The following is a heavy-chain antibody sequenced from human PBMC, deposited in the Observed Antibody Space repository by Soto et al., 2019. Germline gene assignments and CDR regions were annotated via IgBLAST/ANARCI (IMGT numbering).Heavy chain of an antibody. CDR2: ITPFNGNT. CDR1: GYTFTYRY. Sequence: GASVKVSCKASGYTFTYRYLHWVRQAPGQALEWMGWITPFNGNTNYAQKFQDRVTITRDRSMSTAYMELSSLRSEDTAMYYCAISRRYNWNYDYYGMDVWGQGTTVTVSS. D-gene: IGHD1-20*01. CDR3: AISRRYNWNYDYYGMDV. V-gene: IGHV1-45*02. J-gene: IGHJ6*02.